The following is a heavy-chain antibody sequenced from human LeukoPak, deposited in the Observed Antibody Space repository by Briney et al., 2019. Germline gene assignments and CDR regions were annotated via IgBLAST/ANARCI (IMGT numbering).Heavy chain of an antibody. J-gene: IGHJ4*02. CDR3: ARDGSGNYYYFDY. CDR2: INPNSGGT. Sequence: GASVKVSCKASGYTFTGCYIHWVRQAPGQGLEWMGRINPNSGGTNYAQKFQGRVTMTRDTSISTAYMELSRLRSDDTAVYYCARDGSGNYYYFDYWGQGTLVTVSS. CDR1: GYTFTGCY. V-gene: IGHV1-2*06. D-gene: IGHD3-10*01.